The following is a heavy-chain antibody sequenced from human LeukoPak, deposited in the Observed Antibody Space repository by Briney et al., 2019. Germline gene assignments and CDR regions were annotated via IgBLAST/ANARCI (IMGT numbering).Heavy chain of an antibody. V-gene: IGHV4-31*03. CDR2: IYYSGST. Sequence: SETLSLTCTVSGGSISSGGYYWSWIRQHPGKGLEWIGYIYYSGSTYYNPSLKSRVTISVDTSKNQFSLKLSSVTAADTAVYYCARERDYYDSSGYSKIDAFDIWGQGTMVIVSS. CDR3: ARERDYYDSSGYSKIDAFDI. J-gene: IGHJ3*02. D-gene: IGHD3-22*01. CDR1: GGSISSGGYY.